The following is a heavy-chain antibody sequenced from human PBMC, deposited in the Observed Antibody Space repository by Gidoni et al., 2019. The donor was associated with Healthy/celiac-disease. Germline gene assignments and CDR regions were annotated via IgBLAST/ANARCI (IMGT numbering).Heavy chain of an antibody. CDR3: ARCLQREVRGVGAFDI. D-gene: IGHD3-10*01. V-gene: IGHV1-3*01. CDR1: GYTFTSYA. CDR2: INAGNGNT. Sequence: QVQLVQSGAEVKKPGASVKVSCKASGYTFTSYAMHWVRQAPGQRLEWMGWINAGNGNTKYSQKFQGRVTITRDTSASTAYMELSSLSSEDTAVYYCARCLQREVRGVGAFDIWGQGTMVTVSS. J-gene: IGHJ3*02.